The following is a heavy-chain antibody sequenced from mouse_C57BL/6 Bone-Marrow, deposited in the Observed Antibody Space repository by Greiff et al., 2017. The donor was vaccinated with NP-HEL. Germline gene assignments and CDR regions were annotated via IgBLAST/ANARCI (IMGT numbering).Heavy chain of an antibody. CDR3: ARGSNYGAWFAY. Sequence: EVKLQESGAELVKLGASVKLSCTASGFNIKDYYMHWVKQRTEQGLEWIGRIDPEDGETKYAPKFQDKATITADTSSNTAYLQLSSLTSEDTAVYYCARGSNYGAWFAYWGQGTLVTVSA. CDR2: IDPEDGET. V-gene: IGHV14-2*01. J-gene: IGHJ3*01. CDR1: GFNIKDYY. D-gene: IGHD2-5*01.